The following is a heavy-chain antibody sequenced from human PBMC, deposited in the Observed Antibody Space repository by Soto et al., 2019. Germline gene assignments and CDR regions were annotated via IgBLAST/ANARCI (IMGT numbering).Heavy chain of an antibody. CDR1: GFIFSNYV. Sequence: QVQLVASGGGVVQPGRSLRLSCTASGFIFSNYVMYWVRQAPGKGLEWVAFMSYDGTTKSYADSVKGRFTISRDNSQNTLYRQMKSLRPEHTGVYHCAREVLWSRYFDYWGQGSLVTVSS. CDR3: AREVLWSRYFDY. CDR2: MSYDGTTK. J-gene: IGHJ4*02. D-gene: IGHD3-10*01. V-gene: IGHV3-30-3*01.